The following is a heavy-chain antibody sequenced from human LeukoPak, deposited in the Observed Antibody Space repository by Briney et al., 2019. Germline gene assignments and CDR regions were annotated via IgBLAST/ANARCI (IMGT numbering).Heavy chain of an antibody. D-gene: IGHD5-24*01. CDR2: INPSGGST. CDR3: AREGDGYNPWWYFDL. J-gene: IGHJ2*01. V-gene: IGHV1-46*01. Sequence: ASVKVSFKASGYTFTSYYMHWVRQAPGQGLEWMGIINPSGGSTTYAQKFQGRVTMTRDTSTSTVYMELSGLRSEDTALYYCAREGDGYNPWWYFDLWGRGTLVTVSS. CDR1: GYTFTSYY.